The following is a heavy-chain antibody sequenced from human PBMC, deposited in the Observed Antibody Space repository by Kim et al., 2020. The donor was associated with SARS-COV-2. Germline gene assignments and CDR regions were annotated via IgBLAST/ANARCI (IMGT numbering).Heavy chain of an antibody. J-gene: IGHJ3*02. CDR3: AREVATTPDAFDM. CDR1: GFTFSSYE. CDR2: ISKSGTGR. Sequence: GGSLSLSCAVSGFTFSSYEINWVRQAPGKGLEWVSYISKSGTGRQYADSVKGRFTISRDNAKNSLYLQMNSLRAEDTAFYYCAREVATTPDAFDMWGQGTLVSLSS. D-gene: IGHD5-12*01. V-gene: IGHV3-48*03.